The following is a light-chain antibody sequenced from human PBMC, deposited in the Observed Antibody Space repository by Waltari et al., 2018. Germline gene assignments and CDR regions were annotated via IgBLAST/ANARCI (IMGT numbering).Light chain of an antibody. J-gene: IGKJ2*01. V-gene: IGKV3-15*01. CDR2: GAS. CDR1: QSVSSK. CDR3: QQYNNWPPFT. Sequence: EIVMTQSPATLSVSPGERATLSCRASQSVSSKLAWYQQKLGQAPRLLIYGASTRATGIPARFSDSGSGTEFTLTISSLQSEDFALYYCQQYNNWPPFTFGQGTKLEIK.